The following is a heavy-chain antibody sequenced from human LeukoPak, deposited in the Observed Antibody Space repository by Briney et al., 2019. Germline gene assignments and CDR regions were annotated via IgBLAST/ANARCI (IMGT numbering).Heavy chain of an antibody. CDR2: IYHSGST. V-gene: IGHV4-38-2*02. Sequence: PSETLSLTCTVSGYSISSGYYWGWIRQPPGKGLEWIGSIYHSGSTYYNPSLKSRVTISVDTSKNQFSLKLSSVTAADTAVYYCARVIAVAGNDYWGQGTLVTVSS. CDR3: ARVIAVAGNDY. J-gene: IGHJ4*02. D-gene: IGHD6-19*01. CDR1: GYSISSGYY.